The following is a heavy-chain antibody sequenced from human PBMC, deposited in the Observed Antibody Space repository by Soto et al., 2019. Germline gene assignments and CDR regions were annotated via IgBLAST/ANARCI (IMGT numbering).Heavy chain of an antibody. CDR2: INPSGGST. J-gene: IGHJ6*02. CDR3: ARDPILVVVPAAINVDNYYYYYGMDV. CDR1: GYTFTSYY. Sequence: QVQLVQSGAEVKKPGASVKVSCKASGYTFTSYYMHWVRQAPGQGLEWMGIINPSGGSTSYAQKLQGRVTMTRDTSTSTVYMELSSLRSEDTAVYYCARDPILVVVPAAINVDNYYYYYGMDVWGQGTTVTVSS. D-gene: IGHD2-2*01. V-gene: IGHV1-46*01.